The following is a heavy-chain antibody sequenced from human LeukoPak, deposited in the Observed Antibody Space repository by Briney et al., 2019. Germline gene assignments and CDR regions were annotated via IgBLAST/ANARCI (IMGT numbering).Heavy chain of an antibody. CDR3: ARGDYYGSGSYYNSAFDI. CDR2: IYTSGST. D-gene: IGHD3-10*01. Sequence: SETLSLTCTVSGGSISTGTYYWSWIRQPAGEGLEWIGRIYTSGSTNYNPSLKSRVTISVDTSKNQFSLKLNSVTATDTGVYYCARGDYYGSGSYYNSAFDIWGQGTMVTVSS. CDR1: GGSISTGTYY. V-gene: IGHV4-61*02. J-gene: IGHJ3*02.